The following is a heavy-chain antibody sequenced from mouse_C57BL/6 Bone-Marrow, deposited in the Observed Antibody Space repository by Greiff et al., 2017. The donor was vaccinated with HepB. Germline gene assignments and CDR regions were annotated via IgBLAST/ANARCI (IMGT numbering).Heavy chain of an antibody. CDR2: IYPGGGYT. CDR1: GYTFTNYW. Sequence: VKLVESGAELVRPGTSVKMSCKASGYTFTNYWIGWAKQRPGHGLEWIGDIYPGGGYTNYNEKFKGKATLTADKSSSTAYMQFSSLTSEDSAIYYCARGQPVALDYWGQGTTLTVSS. D-gene: IGHD6-2*01. V-gene: IGHV1-63*01. J-gene: IGHJ2*01. CDR3: ARGQPVALDY.